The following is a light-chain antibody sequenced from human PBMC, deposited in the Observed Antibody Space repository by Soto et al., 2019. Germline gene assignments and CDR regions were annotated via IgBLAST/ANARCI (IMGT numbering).Light chain of an antibody. CDR1: QDISNS. Sequence: IQMTQSPSSLSASLGDRVTITCQASQDISNSLTWYQQKPGKAPKLLIYDASNLETGVPSRFSGSGSGTDFTFTISSLQPEDIETYYCQQYDNPPPTFGGGTKVDIK. J-gene: IGKJ4*01. CDR3: QQYDNPPPT. CDR2: DAS. V-gene: IGKV1-33*01.